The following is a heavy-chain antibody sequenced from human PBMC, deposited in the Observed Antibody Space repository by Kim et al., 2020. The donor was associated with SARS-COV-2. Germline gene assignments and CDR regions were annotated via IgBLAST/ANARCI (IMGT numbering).Heavy chain of an antibody. V-gene: IGHV4-34*01. CDR1: GGSFSGYY. CDR2: INNSGST. Sequence: SETLSLTCAVYGGSFSGYYWCWIRQPPGKGLEWIGEINNSGSTNYNPSLKSRVTISVDTSKNQFSLKLSSVTAADTAVYYCARAVPEDNWYFDYWGQGTLVTVSS. J-gene: IGHJ4*02. CDR3: ARAVPEDNWYFDY. D-gene: IGHD1-1*01.